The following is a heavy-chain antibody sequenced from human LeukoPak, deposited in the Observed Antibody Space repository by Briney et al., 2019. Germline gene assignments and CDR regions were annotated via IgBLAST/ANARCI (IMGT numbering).Heavy chain of an antibody. CDR2: IYHSGST. CDR1: GGSISSGGYS. Sequence: PSQTLSLTCAVSGGSISSGGYSWSWIRQPPGKGLGWIGYIYHSGSTYYNPSLKSRVTISVDRSKNQFSLKLSSVTAADTAVYYCARGGDYGAQPAHWGQGTLVTVSS. CDR3: ARGGDYGAQPAH. V-gene: IGHV4-30-2*01. J-gene: IGHJ4*02. D-gene: IGHD4-17*01.